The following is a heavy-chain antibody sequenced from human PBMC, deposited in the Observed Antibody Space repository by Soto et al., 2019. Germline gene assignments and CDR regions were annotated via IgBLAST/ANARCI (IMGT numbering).Heavy chain of an antibody. J-gene: IGHJ6*02. V-gene: IGHV5-51*01. CDR2: IYPGDSDT. D-gene: IGHD6-6*01. Sequence: PGESLKISCKGSGYSFTSYWIGWVRQMPGKGLEWMGIIYPGDSDTRYSPSFQGQVTISADKSIGTAYLQWSSLKASDTAMYYCARHPYSCIAARPDYHCDGMAVWGQGTTVPVSS. CDR3: ARHPYSCIAARPDYHCDGMAV. CDR1: GYSFTSYW.